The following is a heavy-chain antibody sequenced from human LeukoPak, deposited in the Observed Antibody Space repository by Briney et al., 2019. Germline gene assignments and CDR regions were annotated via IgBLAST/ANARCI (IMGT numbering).Heavy chain of an antibody. CDR2: ISSSSSTYI. Sequence: GGSLRLSCAASAFTLSSYTMNWVRQAPGKGLEWVSSISSSSSTYINYADSVKGRFTISRDNAKNSMALQMNSLRAEDTAVYYCARVRFAGPQAFDIWGQGTMVTVAS. V-gene: IGHV3-21*01. D-gene: IGHD4/OR15-4a*01. J-gene: IGHJ3*02. CDR1: AFTLSSYT. CDR3: ARVRFAGPQAFDI.